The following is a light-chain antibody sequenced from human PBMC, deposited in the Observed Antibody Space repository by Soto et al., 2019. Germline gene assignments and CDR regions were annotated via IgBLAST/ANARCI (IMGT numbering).Light chain of an antibody. CDR3: CSFAGSSTFEV. J-gene: IGLJ2*01. V-gene: IGLV2-23*02. Sequence: QSALTQPASVSGSPGQSITISCTGTSNDVGSYNLVSWYQQHPGKAPKLMIYEDSERPSGVSNRFSGSKSGNTASLTISRLQAEDEADYYCCSFAGSSTFEVFGGGTKVTVL. CDR1: SNDVGSYNL. CDR2: EDS.